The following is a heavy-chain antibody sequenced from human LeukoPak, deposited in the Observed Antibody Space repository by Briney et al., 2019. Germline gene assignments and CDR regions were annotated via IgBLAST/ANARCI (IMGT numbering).Heavy chain of an antibody. J-gene: IGHJ3*02. CDR1: GGTFSSYA. D-gene: IGHD5-24*01. CDR3: ARGVDGYNSDAFDI. Sequence: ASVKVSCKASGGTFSSYAISWVRQAPGQGLEWMGRIIPIFGTANYAQKCQGRVTITTDESTRTAYMELSSLRSEDTAVYYCARGVDGYNSDAFDIWGQGTMVTVSS. V-gene: IGHV1-69*05. CDR2: IIPIFGTA.